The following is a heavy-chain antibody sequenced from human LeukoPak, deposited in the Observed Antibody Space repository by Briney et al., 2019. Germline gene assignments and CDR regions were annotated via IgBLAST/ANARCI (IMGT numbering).Heavy chain of an antibody. CDR1: GLTFSTSG. J-gene: IGHJ4*02. CDR2: ICLTCSDR. Sequence: PGGSLRLSCTASGLTFSTSGFNWVRQAPAKGLEWVASICLTCSDRHHADSIKGRFTIHRDNANNFLYLQMNSLRAEDTAVYYCATETNGRHYDYWGQGTLVTVSS. D-gene: IGHD1-14*01. V-gene: IGHV3-21*06. CDR3: ATETNGRHYDY.